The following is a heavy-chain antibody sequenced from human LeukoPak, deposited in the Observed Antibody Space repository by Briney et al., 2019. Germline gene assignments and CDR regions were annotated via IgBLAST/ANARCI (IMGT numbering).Heavy chain of an antibody. CDR1: GFTFSTYG. CDR2: ISGSGGST. Sequence: PGGSLRLSCAASGFTFSTYGMHWVRQAPGKGLEWVSAISGSGGSTYYADSVKGRFTISRDNSKNTLYLQMNSLRAEDTAVYYCAKDMGFSKYYYDSTGDNYWGQGTLVTVSS. CDR3: AKDMGFSKYYYDSTGDNY. D-gene: IGHD3-22*01. J-gene: IGHJ4*02. V-gene: IGHV3-23*01.